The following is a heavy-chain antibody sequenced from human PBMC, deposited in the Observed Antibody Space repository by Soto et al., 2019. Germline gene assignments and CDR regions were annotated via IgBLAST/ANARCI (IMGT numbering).Heavy chain of an antibody. CDR2: IIPIFGTA. CDR3: ARRFGGVYSYVSPFDY. J-gene: IGHJ4*02. Sequence: GASGKVSCKASGGTFSRYAISWVRQAPGQGLEWMGGIIPIFGTANYAQKFQGRVTITADESTSTAYMELSSLRSEDTAVYYCARRFGGVYSYVSPFDYWGQGTLVTVSS. V-gene: IGHV1-69*13. D-gene: IGHD5-18*01. CDR1: GGTFSRYA.